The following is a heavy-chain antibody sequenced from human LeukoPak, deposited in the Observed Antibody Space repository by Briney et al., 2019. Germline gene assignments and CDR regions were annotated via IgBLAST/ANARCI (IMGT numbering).Heavy chain of an antibody. CDR2: ISGSGGST. V-gene: IGHV3-23*01. CDR1: GFTFSSYA. CDR3: AKDDSRGWYSTFDY. D-gene: IGHD6-19*01. J-gene: IGHJ4*02. Sequence: PGASLRLSCAASGFTFSSYAMSWVRQAPGKGLEWVSAISGSGGSTYYADSVKGRFTISRDNSKNSLYLQMNSLRAADTAVYDCAKDDSRGWYSTFDYWGQGTLVTVSS.